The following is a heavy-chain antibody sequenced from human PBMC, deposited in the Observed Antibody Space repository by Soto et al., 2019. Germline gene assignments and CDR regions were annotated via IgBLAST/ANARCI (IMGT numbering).Heavy chain of an antibody. CDR1: DSSVGGND. CDR2: IYSGGNP. V-gene: IGHV3-53*01. J-gene: IGHJ4*02. CDR3: ASGPNSAC. D-gene: IGHD2-21*01. Sequence: GRSLRSPFGVSDSSVGGNDMSWVRQAPGKGLELVSIIYSGGNPFYADSMRGRFTLSRDNSNNMLYLQMDSLRSEDTAVYYCASGPNSACWVQGS.